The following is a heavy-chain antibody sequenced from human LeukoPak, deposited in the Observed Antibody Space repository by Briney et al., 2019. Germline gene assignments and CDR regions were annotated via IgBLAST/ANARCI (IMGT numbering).Heavy chain of an antibody. V-gene: IGHV3-30-3*01. Sequence: GGSLRLSCAASGFTFSSHAMHWVRQAPGKGLEWVAVISYDGSNKYYADSVRGRFTISRDNSKNTLYLQMNSLRAEDTAVYYCARDRVDTAAAGGYYYYYGMDVWGQGTTVTVSS. D-gene: IGHD6-13*01. CDR1: GFTFSSHA. CDR3: ARDRVDTAAAGGYYYYYGMDV. J-gene: IGHJ6*02. CDR2: ISYDGSNK.